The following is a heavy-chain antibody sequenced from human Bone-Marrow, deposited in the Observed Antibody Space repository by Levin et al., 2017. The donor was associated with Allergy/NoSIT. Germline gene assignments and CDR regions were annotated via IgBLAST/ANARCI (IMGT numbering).Heavy chain of an antibody. Sequence: SQTLSLPCTVSGGSIRSSYWSWIRQPPGKTLEWIGYLYNSGSTNYNPSLKSRVTISVDTSKNQFSLKLSSVTAADTAVYYCARGGAVEDAFDIWGQGTMVTVSS. D-gene: IGHD6-19*01. CDR3: ARGGAVEDAFDI. CDR1: GGSIRSSY. J-gene: IGHJ3*02. V-gene: IGHV4-59*01. CDR2: LYNSGST.